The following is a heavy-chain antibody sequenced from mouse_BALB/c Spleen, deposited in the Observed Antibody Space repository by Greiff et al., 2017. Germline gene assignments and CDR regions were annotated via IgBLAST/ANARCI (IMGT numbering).Heavy chain of an antibody. D-gene: IGHD2-1*01. J-gene: IGHJ2*01. Sequence: VQLQQSGAELVRPGALVKLSCKASGFNINDYYMHWVKQRPEQGLEWIGWIDPENGNTIYDPKFQGKASITADTSSNTAYLQLSSLTSEDTAVYYCARGKRDYFDYWGQGTTLTVSS. CDR2: IDPENGNT. CDR3: ARGKRDYFDY. V-gene: IGHV14-1*02. CDR1: GFNINDYY.